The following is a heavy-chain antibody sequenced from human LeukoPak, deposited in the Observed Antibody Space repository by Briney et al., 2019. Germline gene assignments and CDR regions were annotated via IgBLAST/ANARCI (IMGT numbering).Heavy chain of an antibody. CDR1: GFTFSSYG. CDR3: AKAGTSSPVYFDWLLKLSIGWFDP. V-gene: IGHV3-23*01. J-gene: IGHJ5*02. CDR2: ISGSGGST. Sequence: GGSLRLSCAASGFTFSSYGMSWVRQAPGKGLEWVSAISGSGGSTYYADSVKGRFTISRDNSKNTLYLQMNSLRAEDTAVYYCAKAGTSSPVYFDWLLKLSIGWFDPWGQGTLVTVSS. D-gene: IGHD3-9*01.